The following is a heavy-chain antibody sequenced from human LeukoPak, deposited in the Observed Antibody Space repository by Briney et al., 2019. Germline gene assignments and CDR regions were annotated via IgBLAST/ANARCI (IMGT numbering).Heavy chain of an antibody. CDR2: INSDGSIT. CDR1: GFTFSSYW. J-gene: IGHJ3*02. Sequence: GGSLRLSCAASGFTFSSYWMHWVRQVSGEGLVWVSRINSDGSITDYADSVKGRFTISRDNAKNTLYLEMNGLRVEDTAVYYCARASLLGATNFAFDIWGQGTMVTVSS. CDR3: ARASLLGATNFAFDI. V-gene: IGHV3-74*01. D-gene: IGHD1-26*01.